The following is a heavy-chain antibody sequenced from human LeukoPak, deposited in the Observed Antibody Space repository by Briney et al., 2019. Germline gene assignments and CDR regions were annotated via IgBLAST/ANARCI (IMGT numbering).Heavy chain of an antibody. CDR2: IHPNGRDT. D-gene: IGHD3-10*01. Sequence: GASVKVSCKTSGYSISDHHIHWVRQAPGQGLEWMGSIHPNGRDTEYAQKFQGRMTMTMDTSLSTGYMELNRLTSDDTAVYYCSARYGPGPVWGQGTLVTASS. J-gene: IGHJ4*02. CDR3: SARYGPGPV. V-gene: IGHV1-2*02. CDR1: GYSISDHH.